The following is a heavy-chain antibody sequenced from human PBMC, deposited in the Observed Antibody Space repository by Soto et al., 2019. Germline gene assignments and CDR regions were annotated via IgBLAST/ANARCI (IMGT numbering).Heavy chain of an antibody. V-gene: IGHV3-30*18. D-gene: IGHD6-13*01. CDR2: ISYDGSNK. Sequence: PGGSLRLSCAASGFTFSSYGMHWVRQAPGKGLEWVAVISYDGSNKYYADSVKGRFTISRDNSKNTLYLQMNSLRAEDTAVYYCAKPDHGRLSSSWYIFDYWGQGTLVTVSS. CDR1: GFTFSSYG. CDR3: AKPDHGRLSSSWYIFDY. J-gene: IGHJ4*02.